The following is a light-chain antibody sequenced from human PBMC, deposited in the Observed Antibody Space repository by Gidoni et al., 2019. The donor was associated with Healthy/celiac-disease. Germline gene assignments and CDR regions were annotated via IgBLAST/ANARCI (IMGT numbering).Light chain of an antibody. Sequence: SYELTQQPQGSVAPGQTASITCSGDKLGDKYACWYQQKPGQSPVLVIYQDSKRPSGIPERFSGSTSGTTATLTIRGTQAMDEADYYCQAWDSSTVVFGGGTKLTVL. CDR1: KLGDKY. CDR2: QDS. J-gene: IGLJ2*01. V-gene: IGLV3-1*01. CDR3: QAWDSSTVV.